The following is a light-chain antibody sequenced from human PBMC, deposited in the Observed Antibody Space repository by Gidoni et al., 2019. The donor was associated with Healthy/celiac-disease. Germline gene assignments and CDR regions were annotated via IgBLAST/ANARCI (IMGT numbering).Light chain of an antibody. CDR3: QQRSNWPSWCS. Sequence: EIVLTQSPATLSLSPGERATLSCRASQSVSSYLAWYQQKPGQAPRLLIYDASNRATGIPARFSGSGSGTDFTLTISSLEPEDFAVYYCQQRSNWPSWCSFXQXTKLEIK. CDR2: DAS. CDR1: QSVSSY. V-gene: IGKV3-11*01. J-gene: IGKJ2*04.